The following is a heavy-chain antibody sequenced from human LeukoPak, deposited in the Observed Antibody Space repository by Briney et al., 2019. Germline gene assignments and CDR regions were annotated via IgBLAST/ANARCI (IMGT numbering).Heavy chain of an antibody. Sequence: SETLSLTCTVSGGSISSSSYYWGWIRQPPGKGLEWIGEINHSGSTNYNPSLKSRVTISVDTSKNQFSLKLSSVTAADTAVYYCARQDSGSYAGFDWFDPWGQGTLVTVSS. D-gene: IGHD1-26*01. J-gene: IGHJ5*02. V-gene: IGHV4-39*01. CDR2: INHSGST. CDR1: GGSISSSSYY. CDR3: ARQDSGSYAGFDWFDP.